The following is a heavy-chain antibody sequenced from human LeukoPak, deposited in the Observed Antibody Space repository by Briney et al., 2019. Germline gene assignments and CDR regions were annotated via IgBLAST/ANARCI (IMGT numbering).Heavy chain of an antibody. J-gene: IGHJ4*02. CDR2: ISYDGSNK. D-gene: IGHD4-17*01. CDR3: ARDGAYYGDYDD. CDR1: GFTFSSYA. Sequence: GGSLRLSCAASGFTFSSYAMHWVRQAPGKGLEWVAVISYDGSNKYYADSVNGRFTISRDNSKNTLYLQMNSLRAEDTAVYYCARDGAYYGDYDDWGQGTLVTVSS. V-gene: IGHV3-30-3*01.